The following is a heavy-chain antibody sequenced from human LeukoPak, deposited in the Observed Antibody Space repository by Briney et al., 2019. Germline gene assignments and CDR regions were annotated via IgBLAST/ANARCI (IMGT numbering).Heavy chain of an antibody. J-gene: IGHJ4*02. D-gene: IGHD1-1*01. V-gene: IGHV5-51*01. CDR3: ARLGSNWREFDY. CDR2: IYPGDSDT. Sequence: GESLKISYKGSEYSFTSYWIGWVRQMPGKRLEWIGIIYPGDSDTRYSPPFQGQVTISADKSISTAYLQWSSLKASDTAMYYCARLGSNWREFDYWGQGNLVTVSS. CDR1: EYSFTSYW.